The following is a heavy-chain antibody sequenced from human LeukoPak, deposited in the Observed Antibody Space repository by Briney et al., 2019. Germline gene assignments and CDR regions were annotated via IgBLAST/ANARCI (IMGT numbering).Heavy chain of an antibody. CDR3: ARDSYRALEY. CDR1: AFTFSNYW. J-gene: IGHJ4*02. Sequence: GGSLRLSGPASAFTFSNYWMNWVRQAPGKGLEWVPHISQDGGEKYYADSVKGRFTISRDNTKNSLFLHAHSLRAEDTAVYYCARDSYRALEYWGQGALVTVSS. CDR2: ISQDGGEK. D-gene: IGHD1-14*01. V-gene: IGHV3-7*01.